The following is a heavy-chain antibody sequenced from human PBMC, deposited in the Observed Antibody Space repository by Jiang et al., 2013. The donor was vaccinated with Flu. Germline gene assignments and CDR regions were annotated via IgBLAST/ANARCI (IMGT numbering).Heavy chain of an antibody. CDR1: SVSSNRAA. CDR2: TYYRSKWNN. J-gene: IGHJ2*01. CDR3: ARAREGGWFFDL. V-gene: IGHV6-1*01. Sequence: SVSSNRAAWNWIRQSPSRGLEWLGRTYYRSKWNNDYAASVKSRITINPDTSKNQFSLQLNSVTPEDTAVYFCARAREGGWFFDLWGRGTLVTVSS. D-gene: IGHD3-16*01.